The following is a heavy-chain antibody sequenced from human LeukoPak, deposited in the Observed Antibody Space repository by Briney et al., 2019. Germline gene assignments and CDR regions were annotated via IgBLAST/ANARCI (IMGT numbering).Heavy chain of an antibody. CDR3: ARHPYYDFWSGYISWFDP. J-gene: IGHJ5*02. CDR1: GYSISSGYC. CDR2: IYHSGST. V-gene: IGHV4-38-2*01. Sequence: TSETLSLTCAVSGYSISSGYCWGWIRQPPGKGLEWIGSIYHSGSTYYNPSLKSRVTISVDTSKNQFSLKLSSVTAADTAVYYCARHPYYDFWSGYISWFDPWGQGTLVTVSS. D-gene: IGHD3-3*01.